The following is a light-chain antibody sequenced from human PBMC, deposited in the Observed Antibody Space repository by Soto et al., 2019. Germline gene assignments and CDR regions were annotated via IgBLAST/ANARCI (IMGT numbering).Light chain of an antibody. V-gene: IGKV3-20*01. Sequence: EIVLTQSPGTLSLSPGERATLSCRASQSVSSSYLAWYQQKPGQAPRLLIYGASSRATGIPDRFSSSGSGTDFTLTISRLEPEDFAVYYCQQYGSSPPTTFGQGTKVEIK. J-gene: IGKJ1*01. CDR3: QQYGSSPPTT. CDR2: GAS. CDR1: QSVSSSY.